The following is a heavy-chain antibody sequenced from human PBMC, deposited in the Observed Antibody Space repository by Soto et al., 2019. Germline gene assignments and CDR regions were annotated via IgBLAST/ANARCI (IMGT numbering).Heavy chain of an antibody. J-gene: IGHJ5*02. D-gene: IGHD2-2*01. V-gene: IGHV3-74*01. Sequence: EVQLVESGGGLVQPGGSLRLSCAASGFTFSTYWMHWIRQVPGKGLEWVARINSDASHKYYADSVKGRFTISRDNAKNTLHLEMNRLRAEDTAVYYGVRVGHCITTGCYGNWFDPWGQGTLVTVSS. CDR1: GFTFSTYW. CDR3: VRVGHCITTGCYGNWFDP. CDR2: INSDASHK.